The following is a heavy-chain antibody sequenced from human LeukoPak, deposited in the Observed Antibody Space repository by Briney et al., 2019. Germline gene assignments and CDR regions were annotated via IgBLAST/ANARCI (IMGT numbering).Heavy chain of an antibody. CDR3: ARGAGAFDY. J-gene: IGHJ4*01. CDR1: GVSICPYY. D-gene: IGHD6-19*01. V-gene: IGHV4-59*01. Sequence: PSETLSLTCTVSGVSICPYYLSWIRQPPGRGLEWIWYIYYSGSTTYNPSLKSPVNISVDTSRNQFSLKLSSVTAADTAVYYCARGAGAFDYWGHGTLVTVSS. CDR2: IYYSGST.